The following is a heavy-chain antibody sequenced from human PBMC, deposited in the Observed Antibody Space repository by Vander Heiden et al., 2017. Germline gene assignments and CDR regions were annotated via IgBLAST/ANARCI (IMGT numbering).Heavy chain of an antibody. CDR1: GGSISSYF. CDR2: IFYNGDT. V-gene: IGHV4-59*01. Sequence: QVQLQESGPGLVKPSETLSLTCTVSGGSISSYFWSWIRQAPGKGLEWIGYIFYNGDTSYNPSLKNRVTISIDTSRNVFSLKVNSVTAADTAVYYCARIDWFSNSPFDFWGQGTRVTVSS. J-gene: IGHJ4*02. CDR3: ARIDWFSNSPFDF. D-gene: IGHD3-9*01.